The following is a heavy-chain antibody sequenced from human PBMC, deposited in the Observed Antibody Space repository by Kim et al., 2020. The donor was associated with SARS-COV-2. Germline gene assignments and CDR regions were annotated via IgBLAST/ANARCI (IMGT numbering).Heavy chain of an antibody. D-gene: IGHD3-10*01. CDR3: ARLSGAPSAGFDP. CDR1: GYTFTGYY. J-gene: IGHJ5*02. Sequence: ASVKVSCKASGYTFTGYYMHWVRQAPGQGLEWMGWINPNSGGTNYAQKFQGWVTMTRDTSISTAYMELSRLRSDDTAVYYCARLSGAPSAGFDPWGQGTLVTVSS. V-gene: IGHV1-2*04. CDR2: INPNSGGT.